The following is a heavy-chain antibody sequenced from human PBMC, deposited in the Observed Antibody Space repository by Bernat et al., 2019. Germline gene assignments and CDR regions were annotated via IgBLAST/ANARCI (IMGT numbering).Heavy chain of an antibody. V-gene: IGHV3-23*01. CDR2: ISGSGGST. J-gene: IGHJ3*02. D-gene: IGHD2-15*01. CDR1: GFTFSTYA. Sequence: EVQLLESGGGLVQPGGFLRLSCAASGFTFSTYAMSWVRQAPGKGLEWVLGISGSGGSTYYADSVKGRFTISRDNFQNTLYLQMNSLRAEDTALYYCAKDGCSSGSCYSGAFATWGQGTVVIVSS. CDR3: AKDGCSSGSCYSGAFAT.